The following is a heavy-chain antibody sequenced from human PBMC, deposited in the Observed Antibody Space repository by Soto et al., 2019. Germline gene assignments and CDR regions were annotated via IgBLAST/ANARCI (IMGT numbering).Heavy chain of an antibody. CDR3: ASSNYDILTGYKYYFDY. Sequence: QVQLQQWGAGLLKPSETLSLTCAVYGGSFSGYYWSWIRQPPGKALECIGEINHSGSTNYNPSLKSRVTISVDTSKNQFSLKLSSVTAADTAVYYCASSNYDILTGYKYYFDYWGQGTLVTVSS. J-gene: IGHJ4*02. D-gene: IGHD3-9*01. V-gene: IGHV4-34*01. CDR1: GGSFSGYY. CDR2: INHSGST.